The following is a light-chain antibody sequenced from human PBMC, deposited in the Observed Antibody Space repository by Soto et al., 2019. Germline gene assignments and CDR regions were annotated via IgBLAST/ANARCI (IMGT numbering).Light chain of an antibody. J-gene: IGKJ2*01. CDR3: QQYHGLLPYT. CDR2: NVY. Sequence: IVLTQSPGTLSLSPGERATLSCRASQVVRKAIFAWYQVKPGQAPRLLIYNVYVRATGIPDRFSGSGFGTDFTLTISSLEPEDFAVYYCQQYHGLLPYTFGQGTRLEMK. V-gene: IGKV3-20*01. CDR1: QVVRKAI.